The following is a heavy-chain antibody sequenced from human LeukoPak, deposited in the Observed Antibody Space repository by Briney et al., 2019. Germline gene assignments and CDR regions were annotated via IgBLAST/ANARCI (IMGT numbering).Heavy chain of an antibody. D-gene: IGHD6-19*01. V-gene: IGHV3-7*01. Sequence: PGGSLRLSCAASGFTFSNYWMSWVRQAPGKGLEWVANIKQDGSETYYVDSVKGRFTISRDNAKNSLYLQMNSLRAEDTAVYYCAKVVSEGYSSGWLVDYWGQGTLVTVSS. J-gene: IGHJ4*02. CDR2: IKQDGSET. CDR3: AKVVSEGYSSGWLVDY. CDR1: GFTFSNYW.